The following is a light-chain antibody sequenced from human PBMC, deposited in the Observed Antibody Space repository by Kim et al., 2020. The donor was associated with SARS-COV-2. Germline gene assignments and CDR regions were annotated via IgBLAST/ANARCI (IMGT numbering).Light chain of an antibody. J-gene: IGKJ4*01. CDR2: EAS. CDR3: QQRRT. CDR1: QSISNY. V-gene: IGKV3-11*01. Sequence: ATLSLSPGERATRSFRASQSISNYLAWYQQKPGQAPRLLIYEASNRATGIPARFSGSGSGTDFTLTISSLEPEDFAVYYCQQRRTFGGGTKVDIK.